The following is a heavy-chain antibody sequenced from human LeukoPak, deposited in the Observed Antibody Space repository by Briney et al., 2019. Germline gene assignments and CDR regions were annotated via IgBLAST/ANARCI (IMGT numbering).Heavy chain of an antibody. D-gene: IGHD3-16*01. Sequence: GGSLRLSCAASGFTFTTYWMTWVRQAPGKGLEWVSSISWNSGSIGYADSVKGRFTISRDNAKNSLYLQMNSLRAEDTAMYYCAKARYYADAFDYWGQGTLVIVSS. CDR1: GFTFTTYW. V-gene: IGHV3-9*01. J-gene: IGHJ4*02. CDR2: ISWNSGSI. CDR3: AKARYYADAFDY.